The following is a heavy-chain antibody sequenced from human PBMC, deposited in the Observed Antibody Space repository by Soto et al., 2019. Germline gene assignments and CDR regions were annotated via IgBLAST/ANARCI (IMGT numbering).Heavy chain of an antibody. J-gene: IGHJ4*02. V-gene: IGHV4-39*01. Sequence: SETLSLTCTVSGGSISSSSYYWGWIRQPPGKGLEWIGSIYYSGSTYYNPSLKSQVTISVDTSKNQFSLKLSSVTAADTAVYYCARHGYGHLGELSLYGEYYFDYWGQGTLVTVSS. CDR3: ARHGYGHLGELSLYGEYYFDY. CDR2: IYYSGST. CDR1: GGSISSSSYY. D-gene: IGHD3-16*02.